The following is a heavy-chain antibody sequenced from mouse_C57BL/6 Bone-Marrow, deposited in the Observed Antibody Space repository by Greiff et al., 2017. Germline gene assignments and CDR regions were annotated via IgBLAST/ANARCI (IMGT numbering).Heavy chain of an antibody. CDR1: GYTFTSYW. D-gene: IGHD4-1*01. J-gene: IGHJ2*01. CDR3: ARSGPLGRSFDY. V-gene: IGHV1-55*01. CDR2: IYPTSGRT. Sequence: QVQLQQPGAELVKPGASVKMSCKASGYTFTSYWLTWVKPRPGQGLEWIGDIYPTSGRTNYNEKFKSKAILTVDTSSNTAYMQLSSLTSEDSAVFYCARSGPLGRSFDYWGQGTTLTVSS.